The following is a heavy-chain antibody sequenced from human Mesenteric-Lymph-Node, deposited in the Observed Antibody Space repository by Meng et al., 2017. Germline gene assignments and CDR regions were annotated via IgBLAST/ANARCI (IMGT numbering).Heavy chain of an antibody. Sequence: SETLSLTCAVSGGSISSSNWWSWVRQPPGKGLEWSGEINHSGSTNYNPSLKSRVTISVDTSKNQFSLKLSSVTAADTAVYYCARGISYTFGGVISAFDIWGQGTMVTVSS. CDR1: GGSISSSNW. J-gene: IGHJ3*02. D-gene: IGHD3-16*02. V-gene: IGHV4-4*02. CDR3: ARGISYTFGGVISAFDI. CDR2: INHSGST.